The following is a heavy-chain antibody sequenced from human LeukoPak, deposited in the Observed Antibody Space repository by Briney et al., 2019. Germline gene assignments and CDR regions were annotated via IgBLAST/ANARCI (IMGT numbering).Heavy chain of an antibody. Sequence: PSETLSLTCTVSGGSISSYYWSWIRQPPGKGLEWIGYIYYSGSTNYNPSLKSRVTISVDTSKNQFSLKLSSVTAADTAVYYCARHRVRGLLWFGESLGFDYWGQGTLVTVSS. CDR2: IYYSGST. CDR1: GGSISSYY. D-gene: IGHD3-10*01. J-gene: IGHJ4*02. V-gene: IGHV4-59*08. CDR3: ARHRVRGLLWFGESLGFDY.